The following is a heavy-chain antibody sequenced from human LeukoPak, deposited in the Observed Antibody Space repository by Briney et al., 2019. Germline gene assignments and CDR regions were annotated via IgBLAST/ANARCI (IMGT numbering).Heavy chain of an antibody. Sequence: PGGSLRLSCAASGFAFSNYAMTWVRQAPGMGLEWVSSASPGGGGTYYPRSVKGRFTISRDNSKNTLYLQIDGLGAEDTALYYCAKEDSSSSRYYFDYWGQGALVTVSS. CDR3: AKEDSSSSRYYFDY. J-gene: IGHJ4*02. CDR1: GFAFSNYA. D-gene: IGHD3-22*01. CDR2: ASPGGGGT. V-gene: IGHV3-23*01.